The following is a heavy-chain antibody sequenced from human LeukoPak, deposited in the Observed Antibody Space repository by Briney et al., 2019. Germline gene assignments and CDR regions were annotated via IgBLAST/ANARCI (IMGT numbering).Heavy chain of an antibody. CDR1: GHTFSISW. V-gene: IGHV5-51*01. D-gene: IGHD2-21*02. CDR3: ARCGHYDAYRV. Sequence: GDSLKISCKGSGHTFSISWIGWVRQKPGEGLEWMGIIYVGDSDTRYNPSFQGQATISADRSTSTAYLQWSSLKSSDTAIYYCARCGHYDAYRVWGQGTLVSVSS. CDR2: IYVGDSDT. J-gene: IGHJ3*01.